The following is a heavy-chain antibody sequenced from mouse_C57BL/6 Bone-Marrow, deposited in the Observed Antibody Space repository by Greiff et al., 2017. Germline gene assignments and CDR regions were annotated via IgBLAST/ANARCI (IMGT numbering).Heavy chain of an antibody. CDR3: ASIYYYGSSYVEFAY. CDR1: GFNIKDYY. D-gene: IGHD1-1*01. V-gene: IGHV14-2*01. J-gene: IGHJ3*01. CDR2: IDPEDGET. Sequence: EVKLQESGAELVKPGASVKLSCTASGFNIKDYYMHWVKQRTEQGLEWIGRIDPEDGETKYAPQFQGKATITAATSSNTAYLQLSSLTSEDTAVYYCASIYYYGSSYVEFAYWGQGTLVTVSA.